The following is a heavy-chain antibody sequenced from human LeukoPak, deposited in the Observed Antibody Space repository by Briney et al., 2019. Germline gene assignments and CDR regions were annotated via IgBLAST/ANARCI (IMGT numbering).Heavy chain of an antibody. D-gene: IGHD4-11*01. Sequence: SEALSLTCTVSGGSISSYYWSWIRQPAGKGLEWIGRIYTSGSTNYNPSLKSRVTISVDKSKNQFSLKLSSVTAADTAVYYCARSRADDYMPRDWGQGTLVTVSS. CDR3: ARSRADDYMPRD. J-gene: IGHJ4*02. V-gene: IGHV4-4*07. CDR2: IYTSGST. CDR1: GGSISSYY.